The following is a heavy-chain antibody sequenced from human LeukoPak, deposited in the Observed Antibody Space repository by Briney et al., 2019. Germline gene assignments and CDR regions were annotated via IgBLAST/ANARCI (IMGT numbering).Heavy chain of an antibody. J-gene: IGHJ3*02. D-gene: IGHD3-22*01. Sequence: SETLSLTCTVSGGSISSSSYYWGWIRQPPGKGLEWIGSIYYSGSTYYNPSLKSRVTISVDTSKNQFSLKLSSVTAADTAVYYCARNYYDSSGYYALGAFDIWGQGTMVTVSS. CDR3: ARNYYDSSGYYALGAFDI. V-gene: IGHV4-39*07. CDR1: GGSISSSSYY. CDR2: IYYSGST.